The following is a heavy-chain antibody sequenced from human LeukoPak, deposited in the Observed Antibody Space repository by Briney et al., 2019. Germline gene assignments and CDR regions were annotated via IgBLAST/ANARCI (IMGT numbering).Heavy chain of an antibody. CDR3: ARERISGAFDI. Sequence: GGSLRLSCAASGFWFSDYYMSWIRQAPGKGLEWASYISSSGTTIYYGDSVQGRFTISRDNAKNSLYLQMNSLRAEDTAVYYCARERISGAFDIWGQGTMVTVSS. CDR1: GFWFSDYY. V-gene: IGHV3-11*01. J-gene: IGHJ3*02. D-gene: IGHD2-15*01. CDR2: ISSSGTTI.